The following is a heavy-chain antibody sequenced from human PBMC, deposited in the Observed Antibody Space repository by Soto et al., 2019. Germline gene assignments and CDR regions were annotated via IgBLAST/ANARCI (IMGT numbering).Heavy chain of an antibody. CDR3: ARGPINTNPRFDP. Sequence: PSETLAITCAFYVGSFSVYYWSWIRQPPGKGLDWIGEINHSGSTNYNPSLKSRVTISVDTSKYQFSLKLSSVTAADTAVYYCARGPINTNPRFDPWGQGTMVTVSS. D-gene: IGHD3-22*01. CDR1: VGSFSVYY. V-gene: IGHV4-34*01. CDR2: INHSGST. J-gene: IGHJ5*02.